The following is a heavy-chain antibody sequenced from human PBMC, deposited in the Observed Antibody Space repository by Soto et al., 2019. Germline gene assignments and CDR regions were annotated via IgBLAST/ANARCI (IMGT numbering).Heavy chain of an antibody. D-gene: IGHD3-22*01. CDR2: ISYDGRNK. V-gene: IGHV3-30-3*01. Sequence: GGSLRLSCAASGFMFSRYAMHWVRQAPGKGLEWVAVISYDGRNKYYTDSVKGQFTISRDNSKNTLYLQMDSLRPEDTAVYYYARDPHLISQGPNFDYWGQGTLVTVSS. CDR1: GFMFSRYA. J-gene: IGHJ4*02. CDR3: ARDPHLISQGPNFDY.